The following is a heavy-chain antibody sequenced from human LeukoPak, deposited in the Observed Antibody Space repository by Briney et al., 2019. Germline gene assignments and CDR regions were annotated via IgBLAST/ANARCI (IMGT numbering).Heavy chain of an antibody. V-gene: IGHV4-59*08. J-gene: IGHJ6*03. CDR1: GGSISSYY. CDR3: ARHSGSFYFYSYMDV. Sequence: SETLSLTCTVSGGSISSYYWSWIRQPPGKGLEWIGYINYSGSTNYNPSLKSRVTISVDTSKNQFSLKLSSVTAADTAVYYCARHSGSFYFYSYMDVWGKGTTVTVSS. CDR2: INYSGST. D-gene: IGHD1-26*01.